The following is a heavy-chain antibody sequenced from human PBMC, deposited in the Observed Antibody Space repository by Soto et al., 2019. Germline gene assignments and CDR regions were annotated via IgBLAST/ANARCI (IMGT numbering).Heavy chain of an antibody. CDR3: ARVGTLLVGLYYFDY. Sequence: QVQLVQSGAEVKKPGSSVKVSCKASGGTFSSYAISWVRQAPGQGLEWMGGITPIFGTANYAQKFQGRVTITADEFTSTAYMELSSLRSEDTAVYYCARVGTLLVGLYYFDYWGQGTLVTVSS. V-gene: IGHV1-69*12. CDR1: GGTFSSYA. D-gene: IGHD1-26*01. J-gene: IGHJ4*02. CDR2: ITPIFGTA.